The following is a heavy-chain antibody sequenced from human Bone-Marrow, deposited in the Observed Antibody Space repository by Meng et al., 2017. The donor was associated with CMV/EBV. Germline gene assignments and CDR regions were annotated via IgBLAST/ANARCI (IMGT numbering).Heavy chain of an antibody. V-gene: IGHV1-18*01. J-gene: IGHJ6*02. D-gene: IGHD4-17*01. Sequence: ASVKVSCKASGYTFTSYGISWVRQAPGQGLEWMGWISAYNGNTNYAQKLQGRVTMTTDTSTSTAYMELRSLRSEDTAVYYCATAWTTVTGSRYYYGMDVWGQGTTVTVSS. CDR3: ATAWTTVTGSRYYYGMDV. CDR2: ISAYNGNT. CDR1: GYTFTSYG.